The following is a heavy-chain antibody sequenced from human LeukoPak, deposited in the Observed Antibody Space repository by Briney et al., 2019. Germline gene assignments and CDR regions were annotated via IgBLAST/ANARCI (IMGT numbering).Heavy chain of an antibody. CDR3: ASVRICSSTSCYSP. CDR1: TYTFTAYY. Sequence: ASVKVSCKASTYTFTAYYIHWVRQAPGQGLEWMGRINPYSGGTNYAQKFQGRVTMTRDTSISTAYMDVSRLRSDDTAVYYCASVRICSSTSCYSPWGQGTLVTVSS. CDR2: INPYSGGT. V-gene: IGHV1-2*06. D-gene: IGHD2-2*01. J-gene: IGHJ5*02.